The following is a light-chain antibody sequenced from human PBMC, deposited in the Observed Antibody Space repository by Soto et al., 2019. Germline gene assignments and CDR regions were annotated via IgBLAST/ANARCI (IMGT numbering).Light chain of an antibody. CDR2: NVS. CDR3: SSFTSTNTVL. J-gene: IGLJ2*01. Sequence: QSALTQPASVSGSPGQSITISCTGTSSDVGGYNYVSWYQQHPGKAPKLMIYNVSTRPSGVSNRFSGSKSGNTASLTISGLQAEDEGHYYCSSFTSTNTVLFGGGTKLTVL. V-gene: IGLV2-14*01. CDR1: SSDVGGYNY.